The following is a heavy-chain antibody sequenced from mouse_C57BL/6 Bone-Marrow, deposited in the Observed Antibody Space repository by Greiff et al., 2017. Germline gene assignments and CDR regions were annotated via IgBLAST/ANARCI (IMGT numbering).Heavy chain of an antibody. CDR1: GYTFTGYW. V-gene: IGHV1-69*01. J-gene: IGHJ4*01. CDR2: IDPSDSYT. Sequence: QVHVKQPGAELVMPGASVKLSCKASGYTFTGYWMHWVKQRPGHGLEWIGEIDPSDSYTNYNQKFKGKSTFTVDKSSNTAYMQLSSLTSEDSAVYYCARAMDYWGQGTSVTVSS. CDR3: ARAMDY.